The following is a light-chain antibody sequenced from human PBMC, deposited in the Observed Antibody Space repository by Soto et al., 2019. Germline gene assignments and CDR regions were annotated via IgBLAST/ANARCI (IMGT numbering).Light chain of an antibody. CDR3: CSSGGSPTYV. CDR2: EVN. CDR1: SSNVGSYKL. V-gene: IGLV2-23*02. Sequence: QSVLTQPASVSGSPGQSITISCTGTSSNVGSYKLVSWYQQHPGKAPKLMIFEVNKRPSGVSNRFSGSKSGNTASLTISGLKVEDEADYYCCSSGGSPTYVFGTRTKLTVL. J-gene: IGLJ1*01.